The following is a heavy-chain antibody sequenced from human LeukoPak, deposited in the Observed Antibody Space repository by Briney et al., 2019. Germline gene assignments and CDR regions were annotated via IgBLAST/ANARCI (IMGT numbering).Heavy chain of an antibody. D-gene: IGHD3-10*01. CDR3: RTGSGMGTFDY. CDR1: GFTFSSYA. V-gene: IGHV3-23*01. J-gene: IGHJ4*02. CDR2: ISASGNSA. Sequence: GGSLRLSCAASGFTFSSYAMTWVRQAPGKGLEWVSTISASGNSAYYADSVKGRFTISRDNSKNTLYLQMSSLRAEDTSVYYCRTGSGMGTFDYWGQGTLVTVSS.